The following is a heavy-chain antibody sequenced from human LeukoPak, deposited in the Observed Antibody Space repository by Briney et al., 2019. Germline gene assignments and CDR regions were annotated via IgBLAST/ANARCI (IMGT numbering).Heavy chain of an antibody. CDR3: ARVVGRFGELLYYFDY. CDR2: IYYSGST. V-gene: IGHV4-39*07. D-gene: IGHD3-10*01. CDR1: GGSISSSSYY. Sequence: KPSETLSLTCTVSGGSISSSSYYWGWIRQPPGKGLEWIGSIYYSGSTYYNPSLKSRVTISVDTSKNQFSLKLSSVTAADTAVYYCARVVGRFGELLYYFDYWGQGTLVTVSS. J-gene: IGHJ4*02.